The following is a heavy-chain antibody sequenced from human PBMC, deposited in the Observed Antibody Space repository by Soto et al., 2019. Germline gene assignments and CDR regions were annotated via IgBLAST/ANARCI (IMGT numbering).Heavy chain of an antibody. Sequence: GGSLRLSCAASGSKFSNYAMSWVRQAPGKGLEWVSLISATGGGTYYADSVKGRFAISRDNSHNTLYLQVHRLTAEDTAVYYCAKDRRAGGNSAFYFDFWGQGAQVTVSS. CDR2: ISATGGGT. V-gene: IGHV3-23*01. J-gene: IGHJ4*02. D-gene: IGHD3-16*01. CDR1: GSKFSNYA. CDR3: AKDRRAGGNSAFYFDF.